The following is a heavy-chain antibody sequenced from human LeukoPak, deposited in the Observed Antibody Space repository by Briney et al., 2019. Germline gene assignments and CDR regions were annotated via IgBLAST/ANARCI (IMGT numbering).Heavy chain of an antibody. D-gene: IGHD3-9*01. V-gene: IGHV1-18*01. CDR2: ISAYNGNT. J-gene: IGHJ6*02. CDR3: AREGTYYDILTGYHLWLNYYYYGMDV. CDR1: GYTFTSYG. Sequence: ASVKVSCKASGYTFTSYGISWVRQAPGQGLEWMGWISAYNGNTKYAQKLQGRVTMTTDTSTSTAYMELRSLRSDDTAVYYCAREGTYYDILTGYHLWLNYYYYGMDVWGQGTTVTVSS.